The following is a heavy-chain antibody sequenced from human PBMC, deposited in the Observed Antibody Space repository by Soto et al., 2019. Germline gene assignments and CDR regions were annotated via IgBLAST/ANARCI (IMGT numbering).Heavy chain of an antibody. CDR3: ARRYGGAFDI. CDR2: IYYSGST. V-gene: IGHV4-59*08. D-gene: IGHD3-10*01. CDR1: GGSISSYY. Sequence: SETLSLTCTVSGGSISSYYWSWIRQPPGKGLEWIGYIYYSGSTNYNPSLKSRVTISVDTSKNQFSLKMSSVTAADTAVYYCARRYGGAFDIWGQGTMVTVSS. J-gene: IGHJ3*02.